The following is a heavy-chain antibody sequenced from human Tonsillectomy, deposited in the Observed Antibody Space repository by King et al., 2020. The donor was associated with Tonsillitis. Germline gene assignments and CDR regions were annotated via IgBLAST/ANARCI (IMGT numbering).Heavy chain of an antibody. V-gene: IGHV3-64*02. CDR3: ARSLSTIAARSTYGMDV. Sequence: VQLVESGEGLFQPGGALRLSCAASGFTFSSYAMHLGRQAPGKGLDYVSTISSNGGGTYYAESVKGRFTISRDNSRNTLVLQMGSLRAEDMAGYYCARSLSTIAARSTYGMDVWGRGTTVTVSS. J-gene: IGHJ6*02. CDR1: GFTFSSYA. CDR2: ISSNGGGT. D-gene: IGHD6-6*01.